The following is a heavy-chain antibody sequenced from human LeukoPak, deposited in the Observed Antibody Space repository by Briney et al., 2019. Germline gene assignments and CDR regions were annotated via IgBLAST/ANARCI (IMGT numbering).Heavy chain of an antibody. Sequence: PSETLSLTCTASGDSVSNVSYYWAWLRQPPGKGLEWIANVYYSGSTYYNPSLKSRVAISVDTSKNQFSLTLRSVTAADTAVYYCASLADCTNGVCSNDYYYMDVWGKGTTVTVSS. J-gene: IGHJ6*03. CDR3: ASLADCTNGVCSNDYYYMDV. CDR1: GDSVSNVSYY. V-gene: IGHV4-39*01. CDR2: VYYSGST. D-gene: IGHD2-8*01.